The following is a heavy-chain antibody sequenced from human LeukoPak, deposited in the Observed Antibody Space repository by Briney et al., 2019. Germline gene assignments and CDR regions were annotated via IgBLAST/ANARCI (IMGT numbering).Heavy chain of an antibody. CDR1: GGSFSGYY. V-gene: IGHV4-34*01. CDR2: INHSGST. Sequence: PSQTLSPTSAVYGGSFSGYYWSWIRQPPGKGLEWIGEINHSGSTTYTPSLKSRVTISVDTSKNQFSLKLSSVTAADTAVYYCARASGDLTYYYYYMDVWGKGTTVTVSS. D-gene: IGHD4-17*01. CDR3: ARASGDLTYYYYYMDV. J-gene: IGHJ6*03.